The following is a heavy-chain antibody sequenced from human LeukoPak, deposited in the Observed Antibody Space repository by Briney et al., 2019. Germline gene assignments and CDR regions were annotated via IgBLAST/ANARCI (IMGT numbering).Heavy chain of an antibody. CDR1: GFTFSSYW. CDR2: IKQDGGEK. V-gene: IGHV3-7*03. CDR3: ARKAYGLDV. J-gene: IGHJ6*04. Sequence: GGSLRLSCAPSGFTFSSYWMSWVRQTPGKGLEWVANIKQDGGEKYYVDSVKGRFTISRDNGKNSLYLQMNSLRAEDTAVYYCARKAYGLDVWGKGTTVTVSS.